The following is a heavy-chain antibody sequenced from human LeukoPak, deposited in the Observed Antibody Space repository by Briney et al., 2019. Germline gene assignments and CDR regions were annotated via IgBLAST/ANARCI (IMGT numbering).Heavy chain of an antibody. CDR1: GFNFTAFW. J-gene: IGHJ4*02. V-gene: IGHV3-7*01. Sequence: PGGSLRLSCAASGFNFTAFWMSWVRQTPEKGLEFVANINRDGSVKNYVDSVKGRFTISRDNAKKSLFLELNSLRADDTAVFYCARDVDGYSFDYWGQGTLVTVSS. D-gene: IGHD5-24*01. CDR2: INRDGSVK. CDR3: ARDVDGYSFDY.